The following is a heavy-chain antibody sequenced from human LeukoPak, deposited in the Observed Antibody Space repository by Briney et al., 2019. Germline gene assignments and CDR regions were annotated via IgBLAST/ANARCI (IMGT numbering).Heavy chain of an antibody. Sequence: ASVKVSCKTAGYSFTSFYIHWIRQAPGQGLEWMGMDNPSGGSTVSAQKFQDRVNMTADTSTRTVHMEMTGLRSDDTAIYYCARDAFWGQGTLVTVSS. J-gene: IGHJ4*02. V-gene: IGHV1-46*01. CDR1: GYSFTSFY. CDR2: DNPSGGST. CDR3: ARDAF. D-gene: IGHD3-3*02.